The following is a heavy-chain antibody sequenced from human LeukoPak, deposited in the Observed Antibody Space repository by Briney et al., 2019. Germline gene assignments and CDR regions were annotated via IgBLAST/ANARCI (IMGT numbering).Heavy chain of an antibody. Sequence: PSETLSLTCAVSGGSISSGGYSWSWIRQPPGKGLEWIGYIYHSGSTYYNPSLKSRVTISVDRSKNQFSLKLSSVTAADTAVYYCARLGPGATIFYYGMDVWGQGTTVTVSS. CDR2: IYHSGST. J-gene: IGHJ6*02. D-gene: IGHD5-12*01. CDR3: ARLGPGATIFYYGMDV. V-gene: IGHV4-30-2*01. CDR1: GGSISSGGYS.